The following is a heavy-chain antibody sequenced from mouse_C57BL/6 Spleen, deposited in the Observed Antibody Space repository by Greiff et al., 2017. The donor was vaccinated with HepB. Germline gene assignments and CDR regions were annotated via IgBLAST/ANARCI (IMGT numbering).Heavy chain of an antibody. J-gene: IGHJ2*01. CDR1: GYTFTSYW. CDR2: IYPGSGST. D-gene: IGHD2-5*01. CDR3: ARKGFYYSKDY. V-gene: IGHV1-55*01. Sequence: VQLQQSGAELVKPGASVKMSCKASGYTFTSYWITWVKQRPGQGLEWIGVIYPGSGSTNYNEKFKSKATLTVDTSSSTAYMQLSSLTSEDSAVYYCARKGFYYSKDYWGQGTTLTVSS.